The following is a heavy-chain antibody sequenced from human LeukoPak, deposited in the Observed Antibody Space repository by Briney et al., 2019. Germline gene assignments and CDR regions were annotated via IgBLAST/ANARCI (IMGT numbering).Heavy chain of an antibody. CDR3: ASGGWRGDD. CDR1: GFTFSSDW. D-gene: IGHD6-19*01. V-gene: IGHV3-7*01. CDR2: IKQDGSEK. Sequence: GGALRLSCAASGFTFSSDWMSWVRQAPGEGLEWGANIKQDGSEKYYVDSVKGRFTIYRDHDKNSLYLKMNSLRAEDTAVYYCASGGWRGDDWGQGTLVTVSS. J-gene: IGHJ4*02.